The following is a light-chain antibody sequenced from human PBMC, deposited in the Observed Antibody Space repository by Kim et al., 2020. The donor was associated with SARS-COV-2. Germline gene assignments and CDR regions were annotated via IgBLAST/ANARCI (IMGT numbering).Light chain of an antibody. CDR1: SLRSYY. CDR3: NSRDSSGNRV. J-gene: IGLJ3*02. CDR2: GKN. V-gene: IGLV3-19*01. Sequence: VALGQTVRITCQGDSLRSYYASWYQQKPGQAPILVIYGKNNRPSGIPDRFSGSSSGNTASLTITGAQAEDEADYYCNSRDSSGNRVFGGGTKLTVL.